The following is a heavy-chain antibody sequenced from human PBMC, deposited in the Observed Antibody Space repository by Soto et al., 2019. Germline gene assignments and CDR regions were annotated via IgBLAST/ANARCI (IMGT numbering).Heavy chain of an antibody. CDR1: GGSISSSSYY. J-gene: IGHJ4*02. D-gene: IGHD3-22*01. CDR3: ARHYVGIVVALPYFDY. Sequence: QLQLQESGPGLVKPSETLSLTCTVSGGSISSSSYYWGWIRQPPGKGPEWIGSIYYSGSTYYNPSLKSRVTISVDTSKNQFSLKLSSVTAADTAVYYCARHYVGIVVALPYFDYWGQGTLVTVSS. CDR2: IYYSGST. V-gene: IGHV4-39*01.